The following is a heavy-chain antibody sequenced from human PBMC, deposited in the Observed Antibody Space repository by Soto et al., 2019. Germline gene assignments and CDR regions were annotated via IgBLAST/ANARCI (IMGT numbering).Heavy chain of an antibody. V-gene: IGHV1-46*01. D-gene: IGHD3-22*01. Sequence: ASVKVSCRASGYTVTSYYMHWVRQAPGQGLEWMGIINPSGGSTSYAQKFQGRVTMTRDTSTSTVYMELSSLRSEDTAVYYCARGLSLFDYDSSGYSPDYWSQGTLVTVSS. CDR3: ARGLSLFDYDSSGYSPDY. J-gene: IGHJ4*02. CDR1: GYTVTSYY. CDR2: INPSGGST.